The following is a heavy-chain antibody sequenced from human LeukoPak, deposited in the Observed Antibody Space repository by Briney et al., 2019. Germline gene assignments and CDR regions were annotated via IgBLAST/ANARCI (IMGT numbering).Heavy chain of an antibody. V-gene: IGHV1-2*02. CDR3: ASEGDCSASSCPCDY. CDR1: GYTFTGYH. D-gene: IGHD2-15*01. Sequence: ASVKVSCKTSGYTFTGYHMSWVQQAPGQGLEWGGWSNPNSCGTNYAQKFQGRVTITRDTSISTAYMELSRLRSDDTAVYYCASEGDCSASSCPCDYWGQGTLVTVSS. CDR2: SNPNSCGT. J-gene: IGHJ4*02.